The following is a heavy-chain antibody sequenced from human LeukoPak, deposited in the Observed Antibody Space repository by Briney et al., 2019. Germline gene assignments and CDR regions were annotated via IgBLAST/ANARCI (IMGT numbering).Heavy chain of an antibody. J-gene: IGHJ5*02. D-gene: IGHD3-10*01. CDR1: GFTFSSYS. V-gene: IGHV3-7*03. CDR3: ARDRGASMVRGVLRWFDP. CDR2: IKQDGSEK. Sequence: GGSLRLSCAASGFTFSSYSMNWVRQAPGKGLEWVANIKQDGSEKYYVDSVKGRFTISRDNAKNSLYLQMNSLRAEDTAVYYCARDRGASMVRGVLRWFDPWGQGTLVTVSS.